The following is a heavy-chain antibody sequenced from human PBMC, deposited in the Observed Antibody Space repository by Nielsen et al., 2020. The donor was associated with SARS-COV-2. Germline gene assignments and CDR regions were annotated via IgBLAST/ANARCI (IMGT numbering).Heavy chain of an antibody. J-gene: IGHJ5*02. CDR3: ARGATLYGSGSYSSWFDP. CDR1: GFTFSSYD. V-gene: IGHV3-13*04. CDR2: IGTAGDT. Sequence: GGSLRLSCAASGFTFSSYDMHWVRQATGKGLEWVSAIGTAGDTYYPGSVKGRFTISRENAKNSLYLQVNSLRAGDTAVYYCARGATLYGSGSYSSWFDPWGQGTLVTVSS. D-gene: IGHD3-10*01.